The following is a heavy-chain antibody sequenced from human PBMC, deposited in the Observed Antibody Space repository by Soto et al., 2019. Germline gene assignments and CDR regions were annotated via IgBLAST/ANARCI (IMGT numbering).Heavy chain of an antibody. CDR2: ISHIGRT. J-gene: IGHJ4*02. CDR1: GDSISSGTYY. V-gene: IGHV4-31*03. Sequence: QVQLQESGPGLVKPSQTLSLTCTVSGDSISSGTYYWTWVRQRPGEGLEWIGFISHIGRTYYNPSLKSRAAISVDTSENQFSLRLSSVTAAHTAVYFCARDSDYCTGGSCYGNFDFWGQGTLVTVSS. CDR3: ARDSDYCTGGSCYGNFDF. D-gene: IGHD2-15*01.